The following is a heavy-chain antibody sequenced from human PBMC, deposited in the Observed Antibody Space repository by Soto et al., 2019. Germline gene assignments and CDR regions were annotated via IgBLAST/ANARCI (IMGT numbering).Heavy chain of an antibody. CDR2: IYYSGST. Sequence: QVQLQESGPGLVKPSENLSLTCTVSGGSISSYYWNWIRQPPGKGLEWIGYIYYSGSTNYNPSLNCRVTISVDTSKNQFSLKLSSVAAADTAGYYCARVKRESYYDFWSGIDYWGQGTLVTVSS. V-gene: IGHV4-59*01. CDR3: ARVKRESYYDFWSGIDY. D-gene: IGHD3-3*01. J-gene: IGHJ4*02. CDR1: GGSISSYY.